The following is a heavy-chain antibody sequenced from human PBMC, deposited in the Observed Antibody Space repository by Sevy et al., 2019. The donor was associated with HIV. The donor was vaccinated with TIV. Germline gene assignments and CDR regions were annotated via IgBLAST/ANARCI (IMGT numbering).Heavy chain of an antibody. CDR1: GYTFTYYY. Sequence: ASVKVSCETSGYTFTYYYIRWVRQAPGQGLEWMGWINPSSGGTQYAQKFQVRVSVTSDTSRRTSYMELRRLRSDDTALYYCARQVDNWFDPWGQGTPVTVSS. CDR2: INPSSGGT. J-gene: IGHJ5*02. D-gene: IGHD2-15*01. CDR3: ARQVDNWFDP. V-gene: IGHV1-2*02.